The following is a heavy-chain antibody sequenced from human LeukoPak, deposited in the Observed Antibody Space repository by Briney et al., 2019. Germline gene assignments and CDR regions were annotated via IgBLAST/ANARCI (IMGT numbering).Heavy chain of an antibody. CDR2: ISDSGGNT. D-gene: IGHD2-15*01. CDR3: AKVIGLVDPFDY. V-gene: IGHV3-23*01. Sequence: GGSLRLSCAASGFAFSNYNMNWVRQAPGKGLEWVSSISDSGGNTYYADSVKGRFTVSRDNSKNTLYLQVNSLRADDTAVYYCAKVIGLVDPFDYWGQGTLVTVSA. CDR1: GFAFSNYN. J-gene: IGHJ4*02.